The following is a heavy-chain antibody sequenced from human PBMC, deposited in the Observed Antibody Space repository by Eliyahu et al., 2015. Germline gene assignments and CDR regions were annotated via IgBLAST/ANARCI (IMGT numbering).Heavy chain of an antibody. CDR3: AKDGSEGGTHFDS. J-gene: IGHJ4*02. CDR2: ISGGNEDT. V-gene: IGHV3-23*01. D-gene: IGHD3-10*01. CDR1: GFTFTNYA. Sequence: HLLDSGGGLVQRGGSLRXSXAXXGFTFTNYAMSWVRQAPGKGLGWVSSISGGNEDTYYADSVKGRFTISRDNSKHTVYLQMNSLRAEDTAIYFCAKDGSEGGTHFDSWGQGTLVTVTS.